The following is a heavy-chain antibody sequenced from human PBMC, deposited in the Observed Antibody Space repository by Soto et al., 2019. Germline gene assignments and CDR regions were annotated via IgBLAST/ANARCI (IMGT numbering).Heavy chain of an antibody. Sequence: QVQLVESGGGVVQPGRSLRLSCAASGFTFSSYAMHWVRQAPGKGLEWVAVISYDGSNKYYADSVKGRFTISRDNSKNTLYLQMNSLRAEDTAVYYCTRGGASGYPRAEYFQHWGQGTLVTVSS. V-gene: IGHV3-30-3*01. CDR3: TRGGASGYPRAEYFQH. J-gene: IGHJ1*01. D-gene: IGHD3-22*01. CDR2: ISYDGSNK. CDR1: GFTFSSYA.